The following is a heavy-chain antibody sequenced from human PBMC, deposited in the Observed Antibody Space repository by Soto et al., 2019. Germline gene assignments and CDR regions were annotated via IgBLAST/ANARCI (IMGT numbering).Heavy chain of an antibody. CDR3: ARKATVTTCFDY. Sequence: TSETLSLTCTVSGGSISSGGYYWSWIRQHPGKGLEWIGYIYYSGSTYYNPSLKSRVTISVDTSKNQFSLKLSSVTAADTAVYYCARKATVTTCFDYWGQGTLVTVSS. CDR2: IYYSGST. J-gene: IGHJ4*02. CDR1: GGSISSGGYY. D-gene: IGHD4-17*01. V-gene: IGHV4-31*03.